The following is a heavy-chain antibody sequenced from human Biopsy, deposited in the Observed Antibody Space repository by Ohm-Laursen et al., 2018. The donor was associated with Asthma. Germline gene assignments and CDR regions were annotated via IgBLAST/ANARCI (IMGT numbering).Heavy chain of an antibody. V-gene: IGHV4-59*01. CDR1: GVSIRSYY. Sequence: GTQSLTCTVSGVSIRSYYWTWIRQPPGKGLEWIGNIHYSGSTYSNPSLKSRVTISVDTSKKQISLRLSSVIAADTAVYYCAGFCSGGNCPDHWGQGTLVTVSS. CDR2: IHYSGST. CDR3: AGFCSGGNCPDH. D-gene: IGHD2-15*01. J-gene: IGHJ4*02.